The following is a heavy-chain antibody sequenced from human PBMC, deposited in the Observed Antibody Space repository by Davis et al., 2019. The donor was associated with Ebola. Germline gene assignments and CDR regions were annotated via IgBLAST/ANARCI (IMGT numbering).Heavy chain of an antibody. Sequence: PSETLSLTCAVYGGSFSGYYWSWIRQPPGKGLEWIGEINHSGSTNYNPSLKSRVTISVDTSKNQFSLKLSSVTAADTAVYYCARGASGGYYDILDYWGQGTLVTVSS. CDR1: GGSFSGYY. V-gene: IGHV4-34*01. CDR3: ARGASGGYYDILDY. CDR2: INHSGST. D-gene: IGHD3-22*01. J-gene: IGHJ4*02.